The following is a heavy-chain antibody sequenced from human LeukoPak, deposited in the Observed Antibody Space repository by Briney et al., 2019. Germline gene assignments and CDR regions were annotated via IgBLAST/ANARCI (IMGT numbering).Heavy chain of an antibody. J-gene: IGHJ4*02. D-gene: IGHD6-13*01. CDR1: GFTFSNAW. CDR3: AKDLPKRLAAALDY. V-gene: IGHV3-23*01. Sequence: PGGSLRLSCAASGFTFSNAWMSWVRQAPGKGLEWVSAISGSGGTTYYVDSVKGRFTISRDNSKNTLYLEMNSLRAEDAAVYYCAKDLPKRLAAALDYWGQGTLVTVSS. CDR2: ISGSGGTT.